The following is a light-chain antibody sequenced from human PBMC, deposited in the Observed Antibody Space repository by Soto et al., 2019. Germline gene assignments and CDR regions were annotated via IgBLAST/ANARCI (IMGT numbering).Light chain of an antibody. CDR3: QKYNSAPLT. CDR1: QGISNY. Sequence: DIQMTQSPSSLSASVGDRVTITCRSSQGISNYLAWYQQKPGKVPKLLIYAASTLQSVIPSRFSGSGSGTDFTIAISSLQPEDIATYYCQKYNSAPLTFGGGTRVAIK. J-gene: IGKJ4*01. CDR2: AAS. V-gene: IGKV1-27*01.